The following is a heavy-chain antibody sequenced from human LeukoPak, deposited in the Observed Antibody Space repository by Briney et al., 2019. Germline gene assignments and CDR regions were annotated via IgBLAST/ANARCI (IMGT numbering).Heavy chain of an antibody. Sequence: QTGASLRLSCAASGFTFSSYGMHWVPQAPGKGLEWVAVISYDGSNKYYADSVKGRFTISRDNSKNTLYLQMNSLRAEDTAVYYCARDACVEPSDYYGMDVWGQGTTVTVSS. J-gene: IGHJ6*02. CDR3: ARDACVEPSDYYGMDV. CDR1: GFTFSSYG. V-gene: IGHV3-30*03. CDR2: ISYDGSNK.